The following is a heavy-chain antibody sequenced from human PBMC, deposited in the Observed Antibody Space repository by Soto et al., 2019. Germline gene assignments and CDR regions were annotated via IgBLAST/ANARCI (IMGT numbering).Heavy chain of an antibody. V-gene: IGHV3-30*18. D-gene: IGHD2-2*01. CDR1: GFTFSSYG. CDR3: AKDFSSSTEYYFDY. J-gene: IGHJ4*02. Sequence: QSGGTLRLSCAASGFTFSSYGMHWVRQAPGKGLEWVAVISYDGSNKYYADSVKGRFTISRDNSKNTLYLQMNSLRAEDTAVYYCAKDFSSSTEYYFDYWGQGTLVTVYS. CDR2: ISYDGSNK.